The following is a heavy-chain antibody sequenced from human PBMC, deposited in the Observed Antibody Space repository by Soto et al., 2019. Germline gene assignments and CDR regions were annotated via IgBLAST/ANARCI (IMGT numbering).Heavy chain of an antibody. V-gene: IGHV4-39*01. CDR2: IYYSGST. Sequence: PSETLSLTCTVSGGSISSSSYYWGWIRQPPGKGLEWIGSIYYSGSTYYNPSLKSRVTISVDTSKNQFSLKLSSVTAADTAVYYCARRASDYYYYYMDVWGKGTTVTVSS. J-gene: IGHJ6*03. CDR1: GGSISSSSYY. CDR3: ARRASDYYYYYMDV.